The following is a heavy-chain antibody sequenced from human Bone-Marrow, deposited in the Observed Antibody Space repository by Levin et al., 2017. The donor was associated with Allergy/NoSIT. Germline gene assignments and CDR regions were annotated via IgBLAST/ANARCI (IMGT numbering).Heavy chain of an antibody. V-gene: IGHV3-74*03. J-gene: IGHJ4*02. D-gene: IGHD6-19*01. Sequence: HTGGSLRLSCAASGVTFSSYWMHWVRQTPGNGLVWVSRINRDGTTTAYADSVKGRFTISRDNAKNTLYLQMNSLRAEDTAVYFCTREMAVAGTSWDYWGQGTLVTVSS. CDR2: INRDGTTT. CDR3: TREMAVAGTSWDY. CDR1: GVTFSSYW.